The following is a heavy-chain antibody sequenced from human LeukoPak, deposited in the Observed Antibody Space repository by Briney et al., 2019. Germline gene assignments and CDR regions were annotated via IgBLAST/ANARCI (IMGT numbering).Heavy chain of an antibody. CDR2: INPNSGGT. CDR1: GYTFTGYY. CDR3: ARYSTVTVYYFDY. V-gene: IGHV1-2*02. D-gene: IGHD4-17*01. Sequence: VASVKASCKASGYTFTGYYIHRVRQAPGQGLEWMGWINPNSGGTNYAQKLQGRVTMTRDTSISTAYMELSRLRSDDTAVYYCARYSTVTVYYFDYWGQGTLVTVSS. J-gene: IGHJ4*02.